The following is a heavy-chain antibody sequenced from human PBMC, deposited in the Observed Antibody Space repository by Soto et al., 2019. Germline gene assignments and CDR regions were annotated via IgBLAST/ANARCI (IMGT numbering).Heavy chain of an antibody. CDR1: GFSLTTSGMG. CDR2: IYWDDDK. Sequence: QITLKESGPTLVKPTQTLTLTCTFSGFSLTTSGMGVGWIRQPPGKALEWLAHIYWDDDKRYSPSLKSRLTITKDTSKNQVVLTMTNMALVDTAPYYCAHSRIGEYDYWGQGTLVTVSS. J-gene: IGHJ4*02. V-gene: IGHV2-5*02. CDR3: AHSRIGEYDY. D-gene: IGHD3-3*01.